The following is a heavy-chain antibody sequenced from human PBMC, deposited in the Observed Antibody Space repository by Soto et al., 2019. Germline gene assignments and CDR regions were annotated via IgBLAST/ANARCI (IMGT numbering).Heavy chain of an antibody. V-gene: IGHV4-30-4*01. J-gene: IGHJ4*02. CDR3: ARVFFGYSSSWYYFDY. D-gene: IGHD6-13*01. CDR1: GGSISSGDYC. Sequence: SETLSLTCTVSGGSISSGDYCWSWIRQPPGKGLEWIGYIYYSGSTYYDPSLKSRVTISVDTSKNQFSLKLSSVTAADTAVYYCARVFFGYSSSWYYFDYWGQGTLVTVSS. CDR2: IYYSGST.